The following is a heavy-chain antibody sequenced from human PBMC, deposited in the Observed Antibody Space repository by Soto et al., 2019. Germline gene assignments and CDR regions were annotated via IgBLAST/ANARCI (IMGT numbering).Heavy chain of an antibody. CDR2: ISYDGDNE. CDR1: GFTFSNYA. V-gene: IGHV3-30*03. J-gene: IGHJ4*02. CDR3: VRGEGGWETY. D-gene: IGHD6-19*01. Sequence: GGSLRLSCAASGFTFSNYAMHWVRQAPGKGLEWLAIISYDGDNEYYADSVRGRFTISRDNSKNTLYLQTNSLRDEDTAVYYCVRGEGGWETYWGQGTLVTVSS.